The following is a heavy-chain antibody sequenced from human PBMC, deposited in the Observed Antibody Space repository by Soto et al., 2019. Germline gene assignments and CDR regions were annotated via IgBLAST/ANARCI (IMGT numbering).Heavy chain of an antibody. CDR2: ISGSGGST. D-gene: IGHD6-13*01. Sequence: EVQLLESGGGLVQPGGSLRLSCAASGFTFSSYAMSWVRQAPGKGLEWVSAISGSGGSTYYADSVKGRFTISRDNSKNTLYLQMNSLRAEDTAVYYCAKDVVAAAEGFSYYYYYGMDVWGQGTTVTVSS. J-gene: IGHJ6*02. CDR1: GFTFSSYA. V-gene: IGHV3-23*01. CDR3: AKDVVAAAEGFSYYYYYGMDV.